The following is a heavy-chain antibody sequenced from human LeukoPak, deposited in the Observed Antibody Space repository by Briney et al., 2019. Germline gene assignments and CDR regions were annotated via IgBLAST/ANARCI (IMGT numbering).Heavy chain of an antibody. D-gene: IGHD7-27*01. CDR3: AKHWAFDY. CDR2: ISSTGGTT. V-gene: IGHV3-23*01. Sequence: GGSLRLSCAASGITFSSYGMSWVRQAPGKGLEWVSSISSTGGTTYYADSVKGRFTISRDNSKNTLYLQMNSLRAEDTAVYYCAKHWAFDYWGQGTLVTVSS. J-gene: IGHJ4*02. CDR1: GITFSSYG.